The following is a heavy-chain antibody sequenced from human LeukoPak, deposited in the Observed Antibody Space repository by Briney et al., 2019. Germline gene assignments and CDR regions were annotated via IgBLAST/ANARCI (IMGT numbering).Heavy chain of an antibody. D-gene: IGHD2-8*02. CDR1: GFTFSGYA. CDR2: ISGSGGST. V-gene: IGHV3-23*01. CDR3: AKEVIEVSGRDWFDP. J-gene: IGHJ5*02. Sequence: GGSLRLSCAASGFTFSGYAMSWVRQAPGKGLEWVSAISGSGGSTYYADSVKGRFTISRDNSKNTLYLQMNSLRAEDTAVYYCAKEVIEVSGRDWFDPWGQGTLVTVSS.